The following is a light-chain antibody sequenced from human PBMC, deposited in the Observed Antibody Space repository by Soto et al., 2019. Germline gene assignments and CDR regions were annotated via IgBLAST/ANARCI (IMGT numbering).Light chain of an antibody. V-gene: IGKV3-20*01. CDR1: QSVSNNY. CDR2: DAS. CDR3: QQYGSSPPIT. J-gene: IGKJ3*01. Sequence: IVLTQTPGTLSLSPGERATLSCRASQSVSNNYLAWYQQRPGQAPRLLIYDASSRATGIPDRFSGSGSGKDFSLTISRVEPEDFAVYYCQQYGSSPPITFGPGTKVDIK.